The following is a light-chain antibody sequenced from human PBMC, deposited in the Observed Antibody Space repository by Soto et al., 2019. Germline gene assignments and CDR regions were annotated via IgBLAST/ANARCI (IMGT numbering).Light chain of an antibody. CDR3: MQARQSPT. Sequence: DIVMTQTPLSLPVTLGPPASISCRSSQSILHTNGKTYLSWLHQRPCQPPRLLIYEVSNRFFGVPDRFRGSGAGTDVTLKISRVEADDVGVYYCMQARQSPTFGPGTKVDIE. J-gene: IGKJ3*01. V-gene: IGKV2-24*01. CDR2: EVS. CDR1: QSILHTNGKTY.